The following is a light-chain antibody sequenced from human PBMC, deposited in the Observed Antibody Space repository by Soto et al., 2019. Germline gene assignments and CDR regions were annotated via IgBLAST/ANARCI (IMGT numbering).Light chain of an antibody. CDR1: QSVSSN. CDR3: QQYGSSPMYT. CDR2: GAS. V-gene: IGKV3-20*01. Sequence: IVMTQSPATLSVSPGERATLSCRASQSVSSNLAWYQQKPGQAPRLLIYGASSRATGIPDRFSGSGSGTDFTLTISRLEPEDFAVYYCQQYGSSPMYTFGQGTKLEIK. J-gene: IGKJ2*01.